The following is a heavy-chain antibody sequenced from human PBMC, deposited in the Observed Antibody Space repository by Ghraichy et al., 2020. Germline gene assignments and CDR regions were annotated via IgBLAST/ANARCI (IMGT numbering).Heavy chain of an antibody. D-gene: IGHD3-10*01. V-gene: IGHV1-24*01. Sequence: ASVKVSCKVSGYTLTELSMHWVRQAPGKGLEWMGGFDPEDGETIYAQKFQGRVTMTEDSSPDTAYMELSSLRSEDTAVYYCATGSYVGNDYYGMAFDIWGQGTMVTVSS. CDR2: FDPEDGET. J-gene: IGHJ3*02. CDR1: GYTLTELS. CDR3: ATGSYVGNDYYGMAFDI.